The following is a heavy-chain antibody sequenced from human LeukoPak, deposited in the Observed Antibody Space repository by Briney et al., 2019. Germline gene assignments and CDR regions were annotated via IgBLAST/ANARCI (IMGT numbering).Heavy chain of an antibody. V-gene: IGHV3-21*01. D-gene: IGHD6-13*01. CDR3: ARDTGSTKKYYFDY. CDR2: ISSSSSYI. Sequence: GGSLRLSCAASGFTFSSYSMNWVRQAPGKGLEWVSSISSSSSYIYYADSVKGRFTISRDNAKNSLYLQMNSLRAEDTAVYYCARDTGSTKKYYFDYWGQGTLVTVSS. CDR1: GFTFSSYS. J-gene: IGHJ4*02.